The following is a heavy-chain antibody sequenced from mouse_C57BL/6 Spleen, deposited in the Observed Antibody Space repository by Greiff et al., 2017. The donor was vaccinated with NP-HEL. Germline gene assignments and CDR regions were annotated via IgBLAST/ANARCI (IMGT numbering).Heavy chain of an antibody. CDR1: GYTFTSYW. CDR3: ARDSNYVRAMDY. CDR2: IDPSDSET. D-gene: IGHD2-5*01. V-gene: IGHV1-52*01. Sequence: VQLQQPGAELVRPGSSVKLSCKASGYTFTSYWMHWVKQRPIQGLEWIGNIDPSDSETHYNQKFKDKATLTVDKSSSTAYMQLSSLTSEDSAVYYCARDSNYVRAMDYWGQGTSVTVSS. J-gene: IGHJ4*01.